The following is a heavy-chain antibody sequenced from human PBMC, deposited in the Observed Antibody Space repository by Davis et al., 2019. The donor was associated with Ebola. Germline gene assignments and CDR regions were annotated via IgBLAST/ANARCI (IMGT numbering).Heavy chain of an antibody. J-gene: IGHJ4*02. D-gene: IGHD2-15*01. Sequence: GESLKISCAASGFTFSDYYMSWIRQAPGKGLEWVSYISSSSSTIYYADSVKGRFTISRDNAKNSLYLQMNSLRAEDTAVYYCASLEAGLDYWGQGTLVTVSS. CDR2: ISSSSSTI. CDR1: GFTFSDYY. CDR3: ASLEAGLDY. V-gene: IGHV3-11*01.